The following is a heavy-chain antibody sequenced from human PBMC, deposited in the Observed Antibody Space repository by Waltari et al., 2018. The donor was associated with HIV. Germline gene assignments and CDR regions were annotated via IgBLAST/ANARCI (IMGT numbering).Heavy chain of an antibody. CDR2: ISHSGST. CDR1: GGPISNYY. CDR3: VRVVSDGHGSSWLDP. Sequence: QVQLQQSGPGLVKPSETLSLTCTVFGGPISNYYWSWIRQFPGKGLEWIGYISHSGSTKYNSSRQSRVTISVDPSKNQFSLKVTSVTAADTAVYYCVRVVSDGHGSSWLDPWGQGTLVTVSS. D-gene: IGHD2-21*01. V-gene: IGHV4-59*01. J-gene: IGHJ5*02.